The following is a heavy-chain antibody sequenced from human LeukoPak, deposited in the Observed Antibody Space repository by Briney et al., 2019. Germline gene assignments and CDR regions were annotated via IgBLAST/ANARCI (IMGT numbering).Heavy chain of an antibody. J-gene: IGHJ6*04. CDR1: GYSISTGYY. V-gene: IGHV4-61*01. CDR3: ARGSSSGWFLGDV. CDR2: IYYSGST. Sequence: PSETLSLTCTVSGYSISTGYYWDWIRQPPGKGLEWIGYIYYSGSTSYNPSLKSRVTISVDTSKNQFSLKLSSVTAADTAVYHCARGSSSGWFLGDVWGKGTTVTVSS. D-gene: IGHD6-19*01.